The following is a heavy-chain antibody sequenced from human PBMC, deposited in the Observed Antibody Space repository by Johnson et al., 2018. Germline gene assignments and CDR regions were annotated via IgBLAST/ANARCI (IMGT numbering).Heavy chain of an antibody. J-gene: IGHJ3*02. CDR1: GFTFSSYA. Sequence: QVQLVESGGGVVQPGRSLRLSCAASGFTFSSYAMHWVRQAPGKGLEWVAVISYDGSNKYYADSVKGRFTISRDNSKNTLYLQMNSLRAEATAVYYCARDGNYYDSSGYHDAFDIWGQGTMVTVSS. D-gene: IGHD3-22*01. V-gene: IGHV3-30-3*01. CDR2: ISYDGSNK. CDR3: ARDGNYYDSSGYHDAFDI.